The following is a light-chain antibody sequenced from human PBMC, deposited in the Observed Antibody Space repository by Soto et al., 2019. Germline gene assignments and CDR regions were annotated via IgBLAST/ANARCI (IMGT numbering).Light chain of an antibody. CDR3: QQSYSTLGT. CDR2: AAS. Sequence: DIQMTQSPSSLSASVGDRVTITCRASQSIISYLNWYQQKPGKAPKLLIYAASSLQSGVPSRFSGSGSGTDFTLTISSLQPEDFATYYCQQSYSTLGTFGQGTNVEIK. CDR1: QSIISY. V-gene: IGKV1-39*01. J-gene: IGKJ1*01.